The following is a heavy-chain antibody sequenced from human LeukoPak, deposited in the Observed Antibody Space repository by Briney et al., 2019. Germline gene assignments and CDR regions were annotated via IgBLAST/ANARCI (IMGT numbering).Heavy chain of an antibody. J-gene: IGHJ4*02. CDR1: GGTFSSYA. CDR2: IIPIFGTA. D-gene: IGHD1-26*01. CDR3: ARAGGSYVAYDY. V-gene: IGHV1-69*01. Sequence: SVKVSCKASGGTFSSYAISWVRQAPGQGLEWMGGIIPIFGTANYAQKFQGRVTITADESTSTAYMELSSLRSEDTAVYHCARAGGSYVAYDYWGQGTLVTVSS.